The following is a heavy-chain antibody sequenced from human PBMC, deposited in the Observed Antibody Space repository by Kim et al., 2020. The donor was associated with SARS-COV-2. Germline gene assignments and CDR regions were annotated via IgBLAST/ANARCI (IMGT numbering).Heavy chain of an antibody. CDR2: FHPEDGEI. Sequence: ASVKVSCKVSGDGLTEVSMHWVRQAPGKGLEWIGGFHPEDGEIVYAQRLQGRVTMTEDTSTDTAYMDLSSLRSEDTAVYYCATSFERYSDWLGFYSWGRGTLVTVSS. V-gene: IGHV1-24*01. J-gene: IGHJ4*02. CDR3: ATSFERYSDWLGFYS. D-gene: IGHD3-9*01. CDR1: GDGLTEVS.